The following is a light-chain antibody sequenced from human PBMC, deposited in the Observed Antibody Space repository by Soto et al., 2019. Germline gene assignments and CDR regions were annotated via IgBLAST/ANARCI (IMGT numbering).Light chain of an antibody. Sequence: EIVLTQSPGTLSVSPGERATLSCRASQSVSSSDLAWYQQKPGQAPRLLIYGASSRATGIPDRFSGSGSGTDLTLTISRLEPEDFSVYYCQQYGSSPSTFGQGTKVEIK. V-gene: IGKV3-20*01. CDR1: QSVSSSD. CDR3: QQYGSSPST. CDR2: GAS. J-gene: IGKJ1*01.